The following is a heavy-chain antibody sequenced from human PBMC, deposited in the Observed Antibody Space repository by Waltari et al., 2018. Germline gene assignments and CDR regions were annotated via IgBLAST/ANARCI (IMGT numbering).Heavy chain of an antibody. CDR1: GFTFSSYA. J-gene: IGHJ4*02. CDR2: IYSGGST. D-gene: IGHD6-25*01. Sequence: EVQLLESGGGLVQPGGSLRLSCAASGFTFSSYAMSWVRQAPGKGLEWVSVIYSGGSTYYADSVKGRFTISRDNAKNSLYLQMNSLRAEDTAVYYCATGEGIAADWGQGTLVTVSS. CDR3: ATGEGIAAD. V-gene: IGHV3-23*03.